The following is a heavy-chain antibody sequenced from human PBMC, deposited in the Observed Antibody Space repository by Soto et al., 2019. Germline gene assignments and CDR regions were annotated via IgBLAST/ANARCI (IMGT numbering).Heavy chain of an antibody. Sequence: PGGSLRLSCAASGLPFSDYSMNRVLQAPGKGLEWVSSISSTSSYIYFADSVKGRFTISRDNAKNSLYLQMNSLRAEDTAVYYCARDDLAAEFSHWGQGTLVTVSS. J-gene: IGHJ4*02. D-gene: IGHD6-13*01. V-gene: IGHV3-21*01. CDR2: ISSTSSYI. CDR1: GLPFSDYS. CDR3: ARDDLAAEFSH.